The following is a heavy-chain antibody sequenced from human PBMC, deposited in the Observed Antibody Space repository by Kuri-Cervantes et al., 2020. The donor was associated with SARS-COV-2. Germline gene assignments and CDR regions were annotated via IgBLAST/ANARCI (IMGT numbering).Heavy chain of an antibody. CDR1: GFSLRDHG. CDR3: AGDLTPFGVFDY. Sequence: GGSLRLSCAASGFSLRDHGMFWVRQAPGKGLEWVALISSGEDKHYADSVKGRFTISRDNSKNTLYLQMNSLRAEDTAVYYCAGDLTPFGVFDYWGQGTLVTVSS. V-gene: IGHV3-30*03. CDR2: ISSGEDK. J-gene: IGHJ4*02. D-gene: IGHD3-10*01.